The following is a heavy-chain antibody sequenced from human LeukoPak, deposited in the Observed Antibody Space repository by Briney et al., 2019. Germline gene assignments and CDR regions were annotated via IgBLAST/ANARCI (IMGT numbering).Heavy chain of an antibody. D-gene: IGHD3-22*01. Sequence: PSETLSLTCTVSGGSISSYYWSWIRQPPGKGLEWIGYIYYSGSTNYNPSLKSRGTISVDTSKNQFSLKLSSLTAADTAVYYCARGLTTYYDRSGDDYWGQGTLVTVSS. V-gene: IGHV4-59*01. CDR2: IYYSGST. CDR1: GGSISSYY. J-gene: IGHJ4*02. CDR3: ARGLTTYYDRSGDDY.